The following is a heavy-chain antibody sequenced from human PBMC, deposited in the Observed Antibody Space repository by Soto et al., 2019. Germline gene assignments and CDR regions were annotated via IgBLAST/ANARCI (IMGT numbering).Heavy chain of an antibody. CDR3: ARDFMTRDHTYYGIDV. D-gene: IGHD3-16*01. Sequence: SETLSLTCTVSGGSVINVNYYWSWIRRPPGKGLEWIGYVFQSGSANYNPSLKSRVTISLDTSKNQFSLKLNSVTAADTAVYYCARDFMTRDHTYYGIDVWGQGTTVTVSS. CDR1: GGSVINVNYY. CDR2: VFQSGSA. J-gene: IGHJ6*02. V-gene: IGHV4-61*01.